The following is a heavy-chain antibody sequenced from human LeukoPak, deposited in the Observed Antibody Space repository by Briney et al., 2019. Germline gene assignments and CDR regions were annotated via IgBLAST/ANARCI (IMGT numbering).Heavy chain of an antibody. CDR2: IRYDGSNK. V-gene: IGHV3-30*02. D-gene: IGHD6-19*01. CDR1: GFTFSSYG. Sequence: PGGSLRLSCAASGFTFSSYGMHWVRQAPGKGLEWVAFIRYDGSNKYYADSVKGRFTISRDNSKNTLYLQVNSLRAEDTAVYYCFSYSSGWYVNYWGQGTLVTVSS. J-gene: IGHJ4*02. CDR3: FSYSSGWYVNY.